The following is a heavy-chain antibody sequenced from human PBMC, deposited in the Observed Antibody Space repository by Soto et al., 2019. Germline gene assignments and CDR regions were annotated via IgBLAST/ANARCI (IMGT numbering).Heavy chain of an antibody. CDR2: IYYSGST. Sequence: QLQLQESGPGLVKPSETLSLTCTVSGGSISSSSYYWGWIRQPPGKGLEWIGSIYYSGSTYYNPSLKSRVPLSVNTSNSQFSLPLSPVTAADTAVYYCARLRRYGYNADFDDWGPGTLVTVSS. CDR3: ARLRRYGYNADFDD. CDR1: GGSISSSSYY. D-gene: IGHD5-12*01. J-gene: IGHJ4*02. V-gene: IGHV4-39*01.